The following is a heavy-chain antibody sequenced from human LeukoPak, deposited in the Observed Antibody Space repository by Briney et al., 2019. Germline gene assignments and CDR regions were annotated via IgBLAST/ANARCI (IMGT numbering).Heavy chain of an antibody. V-gene: IGHV4-38-2*02. CDR2: IYHSGST. CDR3: ARDETYSSDWQSNHYYYYMDV. CDR1: GGSMSSYY. Sequence: SETLSLTCSVSGGSMSSYYWGWIRQPPGKGLEWIGSIYHSGSTNCNPSLKSRVNISVDTSKNQFSLKVNSVTAADTAVYFCARDETYSSDWQSNHYYYYMDVWGKGTTVTVSS. J-gene: IGHJ6*03. D-gene: IGHD6-19*01.